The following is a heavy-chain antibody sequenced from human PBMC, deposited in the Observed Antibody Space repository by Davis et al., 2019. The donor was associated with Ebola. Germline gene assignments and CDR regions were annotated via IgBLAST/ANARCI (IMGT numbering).Heavy chain of an antibody. CDR2: INQDATEK. CDR1: RFIFRNFW. Sequence: GESLKISCEVSRFIFRNFWMTWVRQAPGKGLEWVANINQDATEKYYVDSVKGRFTISRDNAKNSLYLQMNSLRAEDTAVYYCARGITVDLWGQGTLVTVSS. CDR3: ARGITVDL. J-gene: IGHJ4*02. V-gene: IGHV3-7*03. D-gene: IGHD4-23*01.